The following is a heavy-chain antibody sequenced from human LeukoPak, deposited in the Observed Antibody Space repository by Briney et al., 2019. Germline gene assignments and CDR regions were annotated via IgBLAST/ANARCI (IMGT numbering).Heavy chain of an antibody. Sequence: ASLKVSCKASGYTFTGYYMHWVRQAPGQGLEWMGWINPNSGGTNYAQKFQGRVTMTRDTSISTAYMELSRLRSDDTAVYYCARFALPLSTGFDYWGQGTLVTVSS. V-gene: IGHV1-2*02. J-gene: IGHJ4*02. D-gene: IGHD2-21*01. CDR1: GYTFTGYY. CDR3: ARFALPLSTGFDY. CDR2: INPNSGGT.